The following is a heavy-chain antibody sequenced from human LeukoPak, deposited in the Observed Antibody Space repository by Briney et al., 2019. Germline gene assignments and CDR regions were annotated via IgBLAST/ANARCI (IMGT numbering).Heavy chain of an antibody. V-gene: IGHV4-61*02. Sequence: SETLSLTCTVSGGSINSGSYYWSWIRQPAGKGLEWIGRIYTSGSTNYNPSLKSRVTISVDTSKNQFSLKLSSVTAADTAVYYCARDRGGSGWYFDYWGQGTLVTVSS. CDR3: ARDRGGSGWYFDY. CDR1: GGSINSGSYY. J-gene: IGHJ4*02. CDR2: IYTSGST. D-gene: IGHD6-19*01.